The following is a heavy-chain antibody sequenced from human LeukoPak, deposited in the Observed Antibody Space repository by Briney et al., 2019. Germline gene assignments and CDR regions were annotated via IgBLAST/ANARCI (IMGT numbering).Heavy chain of an antibody. V-gene: IGHV1-3*01. D-gene: IGHD5-12*01. J-gene: IGHJ6*02. CDR2: INAGNGNT. Sequence: ASVKVSCKASGYTFTSYAMHWVRQAPGQRLEWMGWINAGNGNTKYSQKFQGRVTITRDTSTSTAYMELSSLRSEDTAVYYCAREGPIVATTYYYGMDVWGQGTTVTVSS. CDR3: AREGPIVATTYYYGMDV. CDR1: GYTFTSYA.